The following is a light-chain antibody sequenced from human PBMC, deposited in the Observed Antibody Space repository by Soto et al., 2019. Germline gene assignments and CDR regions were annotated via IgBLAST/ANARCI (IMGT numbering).Light chain of an antibody. CDR3: LQDRHYPRT. J-gene: IGKJ1*01. CDR2: AAS. V-gene: IGKV1-6*01. Sequence: AIQMTQSPSSLSASVGDRVTITCRASQGIRNDLGWYQQKPGKPPKLLIYAASSLQSGVPSRFSGSGSGTDFPLTISSLQPEDFATYYCLQDRHYPRTFGQGTKVEIK. CDR1: QGIRND.